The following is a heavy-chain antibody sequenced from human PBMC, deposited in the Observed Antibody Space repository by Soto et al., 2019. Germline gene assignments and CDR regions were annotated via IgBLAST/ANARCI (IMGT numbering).Heavy chain of an antibody. CDR3: ARDEYSGYDAYYYYYGMDV. CDR2: ISSSSSTI. V-gene: IGHV3-48*02. Sequence: PGGSLRLSCAASGFTFSSYSMNWVRQAPGKGLEWVSYISSSSSTIYYADSVKGRFTISRDNAKNSLYLQMNSLRDEDTAVYYCARDEYSGYDAYYYYYGMDVWGQGTTVTVSS. J-gene: IGHJ6*02. D-gene: IGHD5-12*01. CDR1: GFTFSSYS.